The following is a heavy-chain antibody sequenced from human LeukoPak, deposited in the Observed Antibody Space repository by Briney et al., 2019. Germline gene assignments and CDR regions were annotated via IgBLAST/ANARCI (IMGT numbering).Heavy chain of an antibody. CDR2: MNPNSGNT. D-gene: IGHD3-10*01. J-gene: IGHJ4*02. CDR3: ARKFLGSRGYYFDY. CDR1: GYTFTSYD. Sequence: ASVKVSCKASGYTFTSYDINWVRQATGQGLEWMGWMNPNSGNTGYAQKFQGRVNMTRNTSISTAYMELSSLRSEDTAVYYCARKFLGSRGYYFDYWGQGTLVTVSS. V-gene: IGHV1-8*01.